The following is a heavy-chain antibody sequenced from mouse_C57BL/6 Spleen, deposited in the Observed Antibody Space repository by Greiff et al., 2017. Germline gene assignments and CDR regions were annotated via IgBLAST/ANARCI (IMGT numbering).Heavy chain of an antibody. CDR3: TRPVVATGNY. V-gene: IGHV1-15*01. J-gene: IGHJ2*01. Sequence: QVQLQQSGAELVRPGASVTLSCKASGYTFTDYEMHWVKQTPVHGLEWIGAIDPETGGTAYNQKFKGKAILTADKSSSTAYMELRSLTSEDSAVYYCTRPVVATGNYWGQGTTLTVSS. D-gene: IGHD1-1*01. CDR1: GYTFTDYE. CDR2: IDPETGGT.